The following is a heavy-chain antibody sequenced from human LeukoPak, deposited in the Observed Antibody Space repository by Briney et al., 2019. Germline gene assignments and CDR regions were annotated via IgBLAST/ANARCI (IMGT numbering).Heavy chain of an antibody. J-gene: IGHJ3*02. CDR1: GFTFSSYS. Sequence: GGSLRLSCAASGFTFSSYSMNWVRQAPGKGLEWVSSISSSSSYVYYADSVKGRFTISRDNAKNSLYLQMNSLRAEDTAVYYCARDDWILNDAFDIWGQGTMVTVSS. CDR3: ARDDWILNDAFDI. CDR2: ISSSSSYV. D-gene: IGHD3-9*01. V-gene: IGHV3-21*01.